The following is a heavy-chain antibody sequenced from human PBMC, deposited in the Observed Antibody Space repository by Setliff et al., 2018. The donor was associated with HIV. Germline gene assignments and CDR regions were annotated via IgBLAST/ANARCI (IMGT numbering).Heavy chain of an antibody. J-gene: IGHJ3*02. D-gene: IGHD3-22*01. CDR3: AREDYYDSSGYAFEI. V-gene: IGHV4-38-2*02. CDR1: GYSISSDYY. CDR2: IYASGRT. Sequence: PSETLSLTCSVSGYSISSDYYWGWLRQSPGKGLEWIGRIYASGRTNYNPSLESRVTISLDTSKNQFSLKLNSVTAADTAVYYCAREDYYDSSGYAFEIWGQGTMVTVSS.